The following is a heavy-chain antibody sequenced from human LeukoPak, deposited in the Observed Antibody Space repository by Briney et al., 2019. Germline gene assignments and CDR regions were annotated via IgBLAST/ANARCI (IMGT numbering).Heavy chain of an antibody. D-gene: IGHD2-2*01. CDR3: ARDHQLHSRTYYYYYMDV. V-gene: IGHV4-4*07. Sequence: SETLSLTCTVSGGPISSYYWSWIRQPAGKGLEWIGRIYTSGSTNYNPSLKSRVTMSVDTSKNQFSLKLSSVTAADTAVYYCARDHQLHSRTYYYYYMDVWGKGTTVTVSS. J-gene: IGHJ6*03. CDR2: IYTSGST. CDR1: GGPISSYY.